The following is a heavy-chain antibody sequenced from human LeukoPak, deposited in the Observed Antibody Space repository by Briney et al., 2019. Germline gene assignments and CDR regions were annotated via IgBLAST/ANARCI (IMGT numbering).Heavy chain of an antibody. D-gene: IGHD6-13*01. CDR3: ARDAISSWYPNYYYGMDV. J-gene: IGHJ6*02. CDR2: ISAYNGNT. V-gene: IGHV1-18*01. Sequence: GASVKVSCKASGYTFTSYGISWVRQAPGQGLEWMGWISAYNGNTNYAQKLQGRVTITTDTSTTTAYMELRSLRSDDTAVYYCARDAISSWYPNYYYGMDVWGQGTTVTVSS. CDR1: GYTFTSYG.